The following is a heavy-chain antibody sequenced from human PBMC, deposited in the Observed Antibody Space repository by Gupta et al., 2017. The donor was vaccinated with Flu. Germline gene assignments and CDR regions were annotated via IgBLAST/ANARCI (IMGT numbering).Heavy chain of an antibody. CDR1: GFTFSGLA. CDR3: TGNVAVPGGVGDY. Sequence: EVQLVESGGGLVRPGGSLKLSCAASGFTFSGLAMYWGRQASGKGLEWLARIRTKPNAYATVYAASVKGRFTISRDDSKNTTYLHMISLRKEDTALYYCTGNVAVPGGVGDYWGQGTLVTVSS. CDR2: IRTKPNAYAT. D-gene: IGHD6-19*01. V-gene: IGHV3-73*02. J-gene: IGHJ4*02.